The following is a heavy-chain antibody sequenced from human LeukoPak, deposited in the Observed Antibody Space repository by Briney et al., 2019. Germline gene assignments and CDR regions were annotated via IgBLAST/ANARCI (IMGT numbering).Heavy chain of an antibody. V-gene: IGHV1-69*04. CDR1: GGTFSSYA. D-gene: IGHD3-16*02. J-gene: IGHJ5*02. Sequence: SVKVSCKASGGTFSSYAISWVRQAPGQGLEWMGRIIPILGIANYAQKFQGRVTITADKSTSTAYMELSSLRSEDTAVYYCARATYDYVWGSYRSQRFDPWGQGTLVTVSS. CDR3: ARATYDYVWGSYRSQRFDP. CDR2: IIPILGIA.